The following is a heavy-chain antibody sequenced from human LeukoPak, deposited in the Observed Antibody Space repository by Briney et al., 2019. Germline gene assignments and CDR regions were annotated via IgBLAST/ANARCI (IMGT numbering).Heavy chain of an antibody. CDR1: GFTFSSYG. J-gene: IGHJ4*02. Sequence: PGRSLRLSCAASGFTFSSYGMHWVRQAPGKGREWVAVIWYFGSNKSYAASVKGRFTISRDNSKTTLYLQMNSLRAEDTAVYYCAKRGTYYYDSSGYYYLDYWGQGTLVTVSS. V-gene: IGHV3-33*06. D-gene: IGHD3-22*01. CDR3: AKRGTYYYDSSGYYYLDY. CDR2: IWYFGSNK.